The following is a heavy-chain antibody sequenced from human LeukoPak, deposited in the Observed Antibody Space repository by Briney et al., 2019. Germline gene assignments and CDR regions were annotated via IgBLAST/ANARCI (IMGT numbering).Heavy chain of an antibody. CDR2: IIPMFGTA. J-gene: IGHJ4*02. V-gene: IGHV1-69*01. D-gene: IGHD3-22*01. CDR3: AREPPVDSSGYYSQGY. CDR1: GGIFSNYA. Sequence: SVKVSCKASGGIFSNYAISWVRQAPGQGFEWMGGIIPMFGTANYAQKFQGRVTITADESTSTAYMELSSLRSEDTAVYYCAREPPVDSSGYYSQGYWGQGTLVTVSS.